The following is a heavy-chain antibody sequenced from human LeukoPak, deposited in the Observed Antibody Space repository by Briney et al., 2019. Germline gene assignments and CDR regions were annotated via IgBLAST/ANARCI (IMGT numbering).Heavy chain of an antibody. CDR3: ATSGSVARTLRGRSDY. D-gene: IGHD6-19*01. V-gene: IGHV3-7*01. CDR1: GFTFSSYW. Sequence: QPGGSLRLSYAASGFTFSSYWMTWVRQAPGKGLEWVANIKQDGSEKYYVDSVKGRFTISRDNAKNSLYLQMNSLRAEDTVVYYCATSGSVARTLRGRSDYWGQGILVTVSA. J-gene: IGHJ4*02. CDR2: IKQDGSEK.